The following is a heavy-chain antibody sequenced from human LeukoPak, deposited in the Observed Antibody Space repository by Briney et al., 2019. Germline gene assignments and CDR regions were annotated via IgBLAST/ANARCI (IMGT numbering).Heavy chain of an antibody. D-gene: IGHD6-13*01. Sequence: SETLSLTCTVSGGSISSSSYYWGWIRQPPGKGLEWIGSIYYSGSTYYNPSLKSRVTISVDTSKNQFSLKLSSVTAADTAVYYCARRAGYSSSWYRKPHNYYHYMDVWGKGTTVTVSS. CDR2: IYYSGST. V-gene: IGHV4-39*01. J-gene: IGHJ6*03. CDR3: ARRAGYSSSWYRKPHNYYHYMDV. CDR1: GGSISSSSYY.